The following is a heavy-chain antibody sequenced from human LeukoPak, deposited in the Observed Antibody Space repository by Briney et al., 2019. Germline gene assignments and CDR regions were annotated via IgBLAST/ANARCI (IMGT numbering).Heavy chain of an antibody. CDR2: INHSGST. CDR1: GGSFSDYY. Sequence: SETLSLTCAVYGGSFSDYYWSWIRQPPGKGLEWIGEINHSGSTNYNPSLRSRVTISVDTSKNQFSLKLSSVTAADTAVYYCARGKIWYYDITRDYFDYWGQGTLVTVSS. V-gene: IGHV4-34*01. CDR3: ARGKIWYYDITRDYFDY. D-gene: IGHD3-9*01. J-gene: IGHJ4*02.